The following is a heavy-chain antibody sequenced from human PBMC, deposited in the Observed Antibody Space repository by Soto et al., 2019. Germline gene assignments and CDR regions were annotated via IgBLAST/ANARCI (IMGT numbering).Heavy chain of an antibody. D-gene: IGHD6-19*01. J-gene: IGHJ4*02. Sequence: ELQLVDSGGALVQPGESLRLSCAASGFTFSDDFMTWVRQAPGKGLEWVATIKQDGNERYYVDSVKGRFTISRDNAKNSLYLQMNDLRAEDTAVYYCAIGHWLGCWGQGTLVTVSS. CDR3: AIGHWLGC. CDR2: IKQDGNER. V-gene: IGHV3-7*01. CDR1: GFTFSDDF.